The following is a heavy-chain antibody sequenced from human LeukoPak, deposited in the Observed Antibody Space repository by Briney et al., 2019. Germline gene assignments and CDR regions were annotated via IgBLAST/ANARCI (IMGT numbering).Heavy chain of an antibody. CDR3: AREQAAAASDY. V-gene: IGHV3-48*03. CDR1: GFTFSSYE. Sequence: PGGSLRLSCAASGFTFSSYEMNWVRQAPGKGLEWVSYISSSGSTIYYADSVKGRFTISRDNAKNSLYLQVNSLRDEDTAVYYCAREQAAAASDYWGQGTLVTVSS. CDR2: ISSSGSTI. D-gene: IGHD6-13*01. J-gene: IGHJ4*02.